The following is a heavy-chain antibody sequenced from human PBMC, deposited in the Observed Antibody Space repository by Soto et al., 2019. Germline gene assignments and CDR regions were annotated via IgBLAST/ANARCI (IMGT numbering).Heavy chain of an antibody. CDR2: ISGRGTYI. J-gene: IGHJ6*02. D-gene: IGHD6-13*01. CDR3: ARDTMAAPASPVKYNYYGMDV. Sequence: EVQLVESGGGLVKPGESLKLSCAASGFIFSDYNMNWVRQAPGEGLVWVSSISGRGTYIYYADSVKGRFTISRDNAKNTRFLQLNSLRSEDTAVYYCARDTMAAPASPVKYNYYGMDVWGQGTTVTVSS. CDR1: GFIFSDYN. V-gene: IGHV3-21*01.